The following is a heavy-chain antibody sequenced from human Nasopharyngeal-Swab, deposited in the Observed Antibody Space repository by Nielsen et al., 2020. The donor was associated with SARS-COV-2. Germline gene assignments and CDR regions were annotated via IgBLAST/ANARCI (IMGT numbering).Heavy chain of an antibody. CDR2: IYSGGST. D-gene: IGHD3-10*01. CDR3: AKDPGGPYYYYGMDV. J-gene: IGHJ6*02. CDR1: GFTVSSNY. Sequence: GGSLRLSCAASGFTVSSNYMSWVRQAPGKGLEWVSVIYSGGSTYYADSVKGRFTISRDNSKNTLYLQMNSLRAEDTAVYYCAKDPGGPYYYYGMDVWGQGTTVTVSS. V-gene: IGHV3-53*01.